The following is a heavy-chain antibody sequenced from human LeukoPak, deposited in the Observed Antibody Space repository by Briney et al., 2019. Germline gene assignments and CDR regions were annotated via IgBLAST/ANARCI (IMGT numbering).Heavy chain of an antibody. D-gene: IGHD6-19*01. CDR1: GGSISSSSYY. CDR2: IYYSGST. J-gene: IGHJ5*02. V-gene: IGHV4-39*02. Sequence: SETLSLTCTVSGGSISSSSYYWGWIRQPPGKGLEWIGSIYYSGSTYYNPSLKSRVTISVDTSRNQFSLELSSVTAADTAVYYCARDFPYSSGWYKGRYNWFDPWGQGTLVTVSS. CDR3: ARDFPYSSGWYKGRYNWFDP.